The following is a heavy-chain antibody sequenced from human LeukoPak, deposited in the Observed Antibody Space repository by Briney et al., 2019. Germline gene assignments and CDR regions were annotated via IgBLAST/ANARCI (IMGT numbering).Heavy chain of an antibody. CDR2: IYHTGST. V-gene: IGHV4-4*02. D-gene: IGHD3-22*01. CDR1: GGSISGNNW. CDR3: AREDLDTSGYYVVH. Sequence: SETLSLTCVASGGSISGNNWCSWVRQPPGVGLEWNGEIYHTGSTNYHPSLTSRASISVEKSKNQFSLRLNSVTAADTAVYYCAREDLDTSGYYVVHWGQGILVTVSS. J-gene: IGHJ4*02.